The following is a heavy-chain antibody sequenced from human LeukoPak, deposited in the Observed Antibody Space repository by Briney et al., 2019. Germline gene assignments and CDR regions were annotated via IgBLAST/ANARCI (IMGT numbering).Heavy chain of an antibody. CDR3: ARARDGSYSVGTRTSYYYMDV. CDR2: IKQDGSEK. V-gene: IGHV3-7*01. D-gene: IGHD1-26*01. CDR1: GFTFSIFSSYW. J-gene: IGHJ6*03. Sequence: GGSLRLSCAASGFTFSIFSSYWMSWVRQAPGKGLEWVANIKQDGSEKYYVDSVKGRFTISRDNAKNSLYLQMHRLRAEDTAVYYCARARDGSYSVGTRTSYYYMDVWGKGTTVTVSS.